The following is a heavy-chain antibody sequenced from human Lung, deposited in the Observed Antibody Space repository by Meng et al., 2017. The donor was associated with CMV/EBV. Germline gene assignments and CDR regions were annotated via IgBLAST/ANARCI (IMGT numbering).Heavy chain of an antibody. Sequence: SCAASGFTFSSYAMHWVRQAPGKGLEWVAVISYDGSNKYYADSVKGRSTISRDNSKNTLYLQMNSLRAEDTAVYYCARDPGYCSSTSCITYYGMDVWXQGTTVTVSS. CDR2: ISYDGSNK. CDR3: ARDPGYCSSTSCITYYGMDV. V-gene: IGHV3-30-3*01. CDR1: GFTFSSYA. D-gene: IGHD2-2*01. J-gene: IGHJ6*02.